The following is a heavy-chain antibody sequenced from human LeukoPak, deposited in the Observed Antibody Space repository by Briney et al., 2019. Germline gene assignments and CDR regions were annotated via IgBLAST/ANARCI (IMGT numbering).Heavy chain of an antibody. D-gene: IGHD6-13*01. CDR1: GFTFSSDW. V-gene: IGHV3-7*01. CDR2: IKQDGSEK. Sequence: PGGSLRLSCAASGFTFSSDWMSWVRQAPGEGMEWEANIKQDGSEKYYVDSAKGRFTISRDNAKNSLYLQMNSLRAEDTAVYYCARVEGPGIAGNWGQGTLVTVSS. J-gene: IGHJ4*02. CDR3: ARVEGPGIAGN.